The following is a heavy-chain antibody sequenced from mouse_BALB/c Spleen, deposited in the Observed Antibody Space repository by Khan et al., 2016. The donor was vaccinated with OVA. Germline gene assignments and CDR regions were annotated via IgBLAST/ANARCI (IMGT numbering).Heavy chain of an antibody. CDR3: TKEGMITMSAWFAY. D-gene: IGHD2-4*01. J-gene: IGHJ3*01. CDR1: GYTFTDYE. CDR2: IDPETGGS. Sequence: QVQLKQSGAELVRPGASVTLSCKASGYTFTDYEIHWVKQTSVHGLEWIGAIDPETGGSAYNQKFKGKATLTADKSSSTAYVELRSLTSEDSAVYYCTKEGMITMSAWFAYWGQGTLVTVSA. V-gene: IGHV1-15*01.